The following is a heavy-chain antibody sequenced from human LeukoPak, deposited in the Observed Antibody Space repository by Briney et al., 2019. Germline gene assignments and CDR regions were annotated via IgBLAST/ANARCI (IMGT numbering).Heavy chain of an antibody. CDR2: VTAFNENT. Sequence: ASVKVSCKASGFALTTYNIVWLRQAPGQGREGGGWVTAFNENTHYSRKVQGRVSMTRDTSTSTAYMELRSLRSDDTAVYYCARNTYGYKFSMDVWGKGTTVTVSS. V-gene: IGHV1-18*01. CDR1: GFALTTYN. CDR3: ARNTYGYKFSMDV. J-gene: IGHJ6*03. D-gene: IGHD5-24*01.